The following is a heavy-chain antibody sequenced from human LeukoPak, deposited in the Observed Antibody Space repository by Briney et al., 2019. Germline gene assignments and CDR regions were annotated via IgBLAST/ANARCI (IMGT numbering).Heavy chain of an antibody. CDR3: AKATGFSGNYYMDV. Sequence: PGRSLRLSCAASGFTFSNYGMHWVRQAPGKGLEWVAVTSYDGSNKYYPDSVKGRFTISRDNSKNTLYLQMNSLRAEDTAVYYCAKATGFSGNYYMDVWGKGTTVTVSS. D-gene: IGHD3-10*01. V-gene: IGHV3-30*18. CDR2: TSYDGSNK. CDR1: GFTFSNYG. J-gene: IGHJ6*03.